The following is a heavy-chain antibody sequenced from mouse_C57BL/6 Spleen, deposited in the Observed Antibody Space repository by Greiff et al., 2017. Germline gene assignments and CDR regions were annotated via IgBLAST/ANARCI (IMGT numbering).Heavy chain of an antibody. Sequence: VQLQQPGAELVRPGSSVKLSCKASGYTFTSYWMDWVEQRPGQGLEWIGNIYPSDSETHYNQKFKDKATFTVDKSSSTAYMQLSSLTSEDSAVYYCARGGSSLYYAMDYWGQGTSVTVSS. V-gene: IGHV1-61*01. J-gene: IGHJ4*01. CDR3: ARGGSSLYYAMDY. CDR2: IYPSDSET. CDR1: GYTFTSYW. D-gene: IGHD1-1*01.